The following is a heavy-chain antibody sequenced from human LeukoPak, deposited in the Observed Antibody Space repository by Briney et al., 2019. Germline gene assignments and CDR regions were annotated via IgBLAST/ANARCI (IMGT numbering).Heavy chain of an antibody. CDR3: AKDTSLYGYNYAFDI. Sequence: GGPLRLSCAASGFTFSSYAMSWVRQAPGKGLEWVSAISGSGGSTYYADSVKGRFTISRDNSKNTLYLQMNSLRAEDTAVYYCAKDTSLYGYNYAFDIWGQGTMVTVSS. CDR1: GFTFSSYA. J-gene: IGHJ3*02. V-gene: IGHV3-23*01. CDR2: ISGSGGST. D-gene: IGHD5-24*01.